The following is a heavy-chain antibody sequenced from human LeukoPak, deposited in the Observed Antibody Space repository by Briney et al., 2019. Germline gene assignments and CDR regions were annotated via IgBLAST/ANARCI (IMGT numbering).Heavy chain of an antibody. CDR2: IKQDGSEK. V-gene: IGHV3-7*01. CDR1: GFTFSSYA. J-gene: IGHJ4*02. Sequence: GGSLRLSCAASGFTFSSYAMSWVRQAPGKGLEWVANIKQDGSEKYYVDSVKGRFTISRDNAKNSLYLQMNSLRAEDTAVYYCARKLGAPDYWGQGTLVTVSS. CDR3: ARKLGAPDY. D-gene: IGHD1-26*01.